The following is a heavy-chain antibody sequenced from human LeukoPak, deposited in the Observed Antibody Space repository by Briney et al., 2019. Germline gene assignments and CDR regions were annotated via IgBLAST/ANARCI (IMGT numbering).Heavy chain of an antibody. V-gene: IGHV3-74*01. J-gene: IGHJ4*02. Sequence: PGGSLRLSCAASGFTFSSYWMHWVRQAPGKGLVWVSRINSDGSSTSYADSVKGRFTISRDNAKNTLYLQMNSLRAEDTAVYYCARGGRDRGYSYEDSRDHVDYWGQGTLVTVSS. CDR3: ARGGRDRGYSYEDSRDHVDY. CDR2: INSDGSST. D-gene: IGHD5-18*01. CDR1: GFTFSSYW.